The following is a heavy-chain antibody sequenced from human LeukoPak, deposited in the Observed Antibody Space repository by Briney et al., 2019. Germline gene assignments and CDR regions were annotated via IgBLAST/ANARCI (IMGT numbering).Heavy chain of an antibody. CDR1: GFTFSSYA. V-gene: IGHV3-23*01. CDR2: ISGSGRDT. D-gene: IGHD6-6*01. Sequence: PGGSLRLSCAASGFTFSSYAMSWVRQAPGKGLEWVSAISGSGRDTYYADSVKGRFTISRDNSKNTLYLQMNSLTAEDTALYYCARRSPEYNYDYWGQGTLVTVSS. CDR3: ARRSPEYNYDY. J-gene: IGHJ4*02.